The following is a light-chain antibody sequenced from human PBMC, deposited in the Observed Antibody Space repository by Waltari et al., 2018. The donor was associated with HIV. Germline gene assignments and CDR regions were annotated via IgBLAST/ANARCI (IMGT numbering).Light chain of an antibody. Sequence: QSALTQPASVSGSPGQSITVSCPGTPSDLRAHNYVPWFQQHPDKAPQLLIFDVNKRPSGVSNRFSGSKSGSTASLTISGLQPDDEADYFCCSYTTSGTWVFGGGTRVTVL. J-gene: IGLJ3*02. CDR2: DVN. CDR1: PSDLRAHNY. V-gene: IGLV2-14*03. CDR3: CSYTTSGTWV.